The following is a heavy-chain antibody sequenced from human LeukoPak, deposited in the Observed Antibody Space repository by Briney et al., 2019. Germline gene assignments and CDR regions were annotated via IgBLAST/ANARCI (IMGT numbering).Heavy chain of an antibody. V-gene: IGHV4-59*01. CDR1: GGSISSYY. J-gene: IGHJ4*02. D-gene: IGHD6-13*01. CDR3: ARAGIAAAGMHFDY. CDR2: IYYSGST. Sequence: SETLSLTCTVSGGSISSYYWSWIRQPPGKELEWIGYIYYSGSTNYNPSLKSRVTISVDTSKNQFSLKLSSVTAADTAVYYCARAGIAAAGMHFDYWGQGTLVTVSS.